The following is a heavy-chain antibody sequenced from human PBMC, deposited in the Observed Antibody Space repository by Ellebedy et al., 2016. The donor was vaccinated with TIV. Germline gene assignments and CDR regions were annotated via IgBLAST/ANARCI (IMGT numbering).Heavy chain of an antibody. CDR1: GGSISSYY. Sequence: MPSETLSLTCTVSGGSISSYYWSWIRQPPGKGLEWIGYIYYSGSTKYNPSLKSRVTISIDTSKNQFSLKLSSATAADTAVYYCARQGYRGYSYGATYTPFDYWGQGTLVTVSS. D-gene: IGHD5-18*01. V-gene: IGHV4-59*01. J-gene: IGHJ4*02. CDR3: ARQGYRGYSYGATYTPFDY. CDR2: IYYSGST.